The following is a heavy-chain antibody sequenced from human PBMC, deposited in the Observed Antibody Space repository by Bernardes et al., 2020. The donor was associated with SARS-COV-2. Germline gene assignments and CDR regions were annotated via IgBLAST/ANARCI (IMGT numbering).Heavy chain of an antibody. V-gene: IGHV4-59*01. CDR1: GDAINNYY. D-gene: IGHD3-9*01. Sequence: SETLSLNGTVSGDAINNYYWSWIRQPPEKGLEWNGYIYYSGTTNYNPSLKSRVTISVDTSKNQFSLNLNSVTAADTALYYCARQRTIFDAFDIWGQGTMVTVSS. CDR3: ARQRTIFDAFDI. J-gene: IGHJ3*02. CDR2: IYYSGTT.